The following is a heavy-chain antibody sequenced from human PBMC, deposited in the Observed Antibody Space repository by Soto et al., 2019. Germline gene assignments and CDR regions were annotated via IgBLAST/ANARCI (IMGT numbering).Heavy chain of an antibody. CDR3: ERVVGGYYYGMDV. V-gene: IGHV4-4*02. CDR2: IYHSGST. D-gene: IGHD2-2*01. J-gene: IGHJ6*02. Sequence: QVQLQESGPGLVKPSGTLSLTCAVSGGSISSSNWWSWVRQPPGKGLEWIGEIYHSGSTNYNPSLKIGVTISVDKSKTQFSLKLSSVTAAGTAVYYCERVVGGYYYGMDVWGQGTTFTVSS. CDR1: GGSISSSNW.